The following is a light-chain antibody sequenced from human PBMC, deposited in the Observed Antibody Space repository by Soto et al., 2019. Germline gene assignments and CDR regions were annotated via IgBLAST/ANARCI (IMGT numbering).Light chain of an antibody. V-gene: IGLV2-8*01. CDR2: EVS. CDR3: SSYAGSNNFNV. Sequence: QSVLTQPPSASGSPGQSVTISCTGTSSDFGGYNYVSWYQQHPGKAPKLMIYEVSKRPSGVPDRFSGSKSGNTASLTVSGLQAEDEADYYCSSYAGSNNFNVFGTGTKVT. CDR1: SSDFGGYNY. J-gene: IGLJ1*01.